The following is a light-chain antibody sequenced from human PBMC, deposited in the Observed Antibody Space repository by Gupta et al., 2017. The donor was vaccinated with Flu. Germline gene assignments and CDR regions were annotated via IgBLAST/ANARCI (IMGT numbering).Light chain of an antibody. V-gene: IGKV3-11*01. CDR3: QQSSDLIT. CDR2: DAS. CDR1: QSVSNS. Sequence: EIVLTQSPVTLSLSPGERATLSCRASQSVSNSLAWYQQKPGQAPRLLIYDASNRATGIPARFSRCGYVIDFTLTSSSRENEAFAVYYGQQSSDLITFGRGTKVEIK. J-gene: IGKJ4*01.